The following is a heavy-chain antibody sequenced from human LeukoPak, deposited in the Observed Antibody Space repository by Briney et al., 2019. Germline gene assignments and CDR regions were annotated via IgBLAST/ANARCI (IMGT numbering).Heavy chain of an antibody. CDR1: GITLSNYG. J-gene: IGHJ4*02. Sequence: GGSLRLSCAVSGITLSNYGMSWVRQAPGKGLEWVAGISGSGGSTNYAASVKGRFTISRDNPKNTLYLQMNSLRAEDTAVYFCAKRGVVIRVILVGFHKEAYYFDSWGQGALVTVSS. V-gene: IGHV3-23*01. CDR3: AKRGVVIRVILVGFHKEAYYFDS. CDR2: ISGSGGST. D-gene: IGHD3-22*01.